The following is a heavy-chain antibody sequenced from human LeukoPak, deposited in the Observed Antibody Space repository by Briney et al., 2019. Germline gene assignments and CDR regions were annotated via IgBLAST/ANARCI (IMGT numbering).Heavy chain of an antibody. CDR3: ARGRRYYDSSGLCQH. J-gene: IGHJ1*01. V-gene: IGHV1-2*02. CDR1: GYTFTGYY. CDR2: INPNSGGT. Sequence: GASVKVSCKASGYTFTGYYMHWVRQAPGQGLEWMGWINPNSGGTNYAQKFQGRVTMTRDTSISTAYMELSRLRSDDTAVYYCARGRRYYDSSGLCQHWGQGTLVTVSS. D-gene: IGHD3-22*01.